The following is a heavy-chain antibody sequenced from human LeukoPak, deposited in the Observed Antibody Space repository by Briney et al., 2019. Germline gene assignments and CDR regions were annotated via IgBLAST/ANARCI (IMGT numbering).Heavy chain of an antibody. D-gene: IGHD6-13*01. V-gene: IGHV3-30*18. CDR2: ISYDGSNT. Sequence: PGRSLRLSCAASGFTFNNYGMHWVRQAPGKGLEWVAIISYDGSNTYYADSVKGRFTISRDNSKNTLYLQMNSLRAEDTAVYYCAKVLRLRSIAAADPPHYWGQGTLVTVSS. J-gene: IGHJ4*02. CDR3: AKVLRLRSIAAADPPHY. CDR1: GFTFNNYG.